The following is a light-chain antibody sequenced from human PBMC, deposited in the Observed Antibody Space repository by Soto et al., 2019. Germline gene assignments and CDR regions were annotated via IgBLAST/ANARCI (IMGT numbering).Light chain of an antibody. Sequence: EIVMTQSPATLSVSPGESATLSCRASQSVSSNLAWYQQKPCQAPRLLIYGASTRDTGIPARFSGSGSGTEFTLTISSLQSEDFAVYYCQQYNNWPPDFGGGTKVEIK. J-gene: IGKJ4*01. CDR1: QSVSSN. CDR3: QQYNNWPPD. CDR2: GAS. V-gene: IGKV3-15*01.